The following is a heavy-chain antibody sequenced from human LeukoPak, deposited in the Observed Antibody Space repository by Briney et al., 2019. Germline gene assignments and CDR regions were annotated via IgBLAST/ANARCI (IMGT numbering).Heavy chain of an antibody. Sequence: SETLSLTCTVSGGSISSSSYYWGWIRQPPGKGLEWIGSIYYSGSTYYNPSLKSRVTISVDTSKNQFSLKLSSVTAADTAVYYCARVEEGYGSGRREDYYYYYMDVWGKGTTVTISS. CDR3: ARVEEGYGSGRREDYYYYYMDV. CDR2: IYYSGST. D-gene: IGHD3-10*01. V-gene: IGHV4-39*07. CDR1: GGSISSSSYY. J-gene: IGHJ6*03.